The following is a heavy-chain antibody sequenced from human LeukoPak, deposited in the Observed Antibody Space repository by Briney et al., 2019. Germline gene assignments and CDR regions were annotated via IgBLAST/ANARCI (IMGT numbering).Heavy chain of an antibody. CDR2: IIPIFGTA. J-gene: IGHJ1*01. Sequence: EASVKVSCKASGGTFISYAISWVRQAPGQGLEWMGRIIPIFGTANYAQKFQGRVTITADKSTSTAYMELSSLRSEDTAVYYCARDGYKSHAGYFQHWGQGTLVTVSS. V-gene: IGHV1-69*06. CDR1: GGTFISYA. D-gene: IGHD5-24*01. CDR3: ARDGYKSHAGYFQH.